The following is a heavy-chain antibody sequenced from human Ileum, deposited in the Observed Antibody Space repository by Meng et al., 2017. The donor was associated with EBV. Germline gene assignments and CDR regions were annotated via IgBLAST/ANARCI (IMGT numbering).Heavy chain of an antibody. J-gene: IGHJ4*02. V-gene: IGHV3-33*01. D-gene: IGHD6-19*01. CDR1: GFTFSKYG. CDR2: IWYDGSNK. CDR3: ARLGSGWAADY. Sequence: VRGVESGGGGVRPGTSLRLSCGASGFTFSKYGMYWVRQAPGKGLEWVSVIWYDGSNKYYGDSVKGRFTVSRDNSKNTVSLQMNSLRVEDTAVYYCARLGSGWAADYWGQGTLVTVSS.